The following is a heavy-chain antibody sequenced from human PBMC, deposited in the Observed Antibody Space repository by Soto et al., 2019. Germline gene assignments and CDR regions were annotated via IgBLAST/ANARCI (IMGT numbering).Heavy chain of an antibody. CDR1: GGSISSSSYY. CDR3: ARHVYSSSWYNWFDP. Sequence: SETLSLTCTVSGGSISSSSYYWGWIRQPPGKGLEWIGSIYYSGSTYYNPSLKSRVTISVDTSKNQFSLKLSSVTAADTAVYYCARHVYSSSWYNWFDPWGQGTLVTVSS. V-gene: IGHV4-39*01. D-gene: IGHD6-13*01. J-gene: IGHJ5*02. CDR2: IYYSGST.